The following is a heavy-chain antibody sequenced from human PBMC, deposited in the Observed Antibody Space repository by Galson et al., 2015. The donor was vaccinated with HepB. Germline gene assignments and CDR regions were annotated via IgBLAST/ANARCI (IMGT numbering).Heavy chain of an antibody. CDR2: ISYDGSNK. J-gene: IGHJ6*03. V-gene: IGHV3-30-3*01. D-gene: IGHD3-10*01. CDR1: GFTFRSFA. CDR3: AREVESQGSGYYMDV. Sequence: SLRLSCAASGFTFRSFAMHWVRQAPGKGLEWVAVISYDGSNKYYADSVKGRVTISRDNSKNTLYLQMNSLRGEDTAVYYCAREVESQGSGYYMDVWGKGTTVTVSS.